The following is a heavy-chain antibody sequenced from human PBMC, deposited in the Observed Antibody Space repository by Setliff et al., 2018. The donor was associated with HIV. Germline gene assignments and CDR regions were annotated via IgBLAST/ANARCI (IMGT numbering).Heavy chain of an antibody. CDR3: AAASSWDPLLDY. D-gene: IGHD6-13*01. Sequence: PSETLSLTCTVSGGSISSGSYYWSWIRQPAGKGLEWIGHIHTSGSTKYNPSLKSRVTISADTSKNQFSLNLSSVTAAETAVYYCAAASSWDPLLDYWGQGTPVTVSS. J-gene: IGHJ4*02. V-gene: IGHV4-61*09. CDR1: GGSISSGSYY. CDR2: IHTSGST.